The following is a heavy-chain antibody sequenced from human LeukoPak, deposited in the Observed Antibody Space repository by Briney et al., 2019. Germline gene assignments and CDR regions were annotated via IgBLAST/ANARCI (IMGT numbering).Heavy chain of an antibody. V-gene: IGHV4-59*08. CDR3: ARRDSSGVKY. Sequence: SETLSLTCTVSGGSISSYYWSWIRQPPGKGLEWIGYIYYSGSTNYNPSLKSRVTISVDTSKNQFSLKLSSVTAADTAVYYCARRDSSGVKYWGQGTLVTVSS. CDR1: GGSISSYY. D-gene: IGHD3-22*01. J-gene: IGHJ4*02. CDR2: IYYSGST.